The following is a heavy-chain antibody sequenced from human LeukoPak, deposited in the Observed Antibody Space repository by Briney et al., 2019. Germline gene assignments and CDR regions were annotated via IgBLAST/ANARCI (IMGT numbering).Heavy chain of an antibody. CDR2: IIPIFGTA. J-gene: IGHJ6*03. D-gene: IGHD3-10*01. CDR3: AKHGITMVRGVPYYYYMDV. CDR1: GGTFSSYA. V-gene: IGHV1-69*13. Sequence: VASVKVSCKASGGTFSSYAISWVRQAPGQGLEWMGGIIPIFGTANYAQKFQGRVTITADESTSTAYMELSSLRSEDTAVYYCAKHGITMVRGVPYYYYMDVWGKGTTVTVSS.